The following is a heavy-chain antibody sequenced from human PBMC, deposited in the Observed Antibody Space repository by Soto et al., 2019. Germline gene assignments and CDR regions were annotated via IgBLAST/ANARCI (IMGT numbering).Heavy chain of an antibody. D-gene: IGHD2-21*02. Sequence: ASVKVPCKASGYTLTTYAMHWVRQAHGQRLEWMGWINTGNGNTKYSQRFQGRVTISRDTSATTAYMELSSLTSDDTAVYHCARAYCGDDCHSTPGYFWGQGTLVTVSS. CDR1: GYTLTTYA. V-gene: IGHV1-3*04. J-gene: IGHJ4*02. CDR3: ARAYCGDDCHSTPGYF. CDR2: INTGNGNT.